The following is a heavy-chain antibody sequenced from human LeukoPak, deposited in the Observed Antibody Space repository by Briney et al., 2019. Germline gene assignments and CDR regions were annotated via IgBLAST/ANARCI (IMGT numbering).Heavy chain of an antibody. D-gene: IGHD2-15*01. J-gene: IGHJ4*02. CDR3: ARDLEGYCRGGSCYPRLDY. V-gene: IGHV1-2*06. Sequence: ASVKVSCKASGYTFTGYYMHWVRQAPGQGLEWMGRINPNSGGTNYAQKFQGRVTMTRDTSISTAYMELSRLRSDDTAVYYCARDLEGYCRGGSCYPRLDYWGQGTLVTVSS. CDR2: INPNSGGT. CDR1: GYTFTGYY.